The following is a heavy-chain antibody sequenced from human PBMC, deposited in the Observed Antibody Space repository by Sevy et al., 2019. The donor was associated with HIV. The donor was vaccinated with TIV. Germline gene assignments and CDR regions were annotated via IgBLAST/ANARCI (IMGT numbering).Heavy chain of an antibody. CDR1: GGTFSSYA. CDR2: IIPIFGTA. V-gene: IGHV1-69*13. Sequence: ASVKVSCKASGGTFSSYAISWVRQAPGQGLEWMGGIIPIFGTANYAQKFQGRVTITADESMSTAYMELSSLRSEDTAVYYCARDWGNCSGGSCYSSWFDPWGQGTLVTVSS. J-gene: IGHJ5*02. CDR3: ARDWGNCSGGSCYSSWFDP. D-gene: IGHD2-15*01.